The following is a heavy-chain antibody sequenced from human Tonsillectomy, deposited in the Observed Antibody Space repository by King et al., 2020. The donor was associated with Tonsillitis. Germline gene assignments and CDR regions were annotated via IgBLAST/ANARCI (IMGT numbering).Heavy chain of an antibody. Sequence: QLQESGPGLVKPSETLSLTCTVSGASISDYHWSWIRQSAGKGLEWIGRIYNSWSTKYNPSLKSRVTMSLDTSKNQFSLKLTSVTAADTAVYYCARDRGVTLNFDYWGQGTLVTVSS. CDR1: GASISDYH. CDR3: ARDRGVTLNFDY. CDR2: IYNSWST. D-gene: IGHD2-21*02. J-gene: IGHJ4*02. V-gene: IGHV4-4*07.